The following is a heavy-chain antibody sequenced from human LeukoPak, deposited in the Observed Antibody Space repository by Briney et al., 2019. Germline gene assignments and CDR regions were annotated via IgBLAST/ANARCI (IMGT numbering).Heavy chain of an antibody. CDR3: ARESLGSVDPRGYSTTVSQDV. Sequence: PGGSLRLSCAASGFTFSSYAMSWVRQAPGKGLEWVSVIYTDYSSYYAESVKGRFTISRDNSKNTLYLQMHSLRAEDTAVYYCARESLGSVDPRGYSTTVSQDVWGKGTTVTISS. CDR1: GFTFSSYA. V-gene: IGHV3-66*01. CDR2: IYTDYSS. J-gene: IGHJ6*03. D-gene: IGHD4-17*01.